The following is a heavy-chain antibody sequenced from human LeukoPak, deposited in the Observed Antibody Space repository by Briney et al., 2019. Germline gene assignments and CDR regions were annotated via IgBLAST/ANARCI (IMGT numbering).Heavy chain of an antibody. CDR2: ISPYNGDT. Sequence: ASVKVSCKASGYSFTSFGITWVRQAPGRGLEWMGWISPYNGDTNYAQNLQGRVTMTTDTSATTAYMDLRSLRFDDMAIYYCARTRPTWEGWGFDYWGQGTLVTVSS. CDR1: GYSFTSFG. J-gene: IGHJ4*02. D-gene: IGHD1-26*01. V-gene: IGHV1-18*03. CDR3: ARTRPTWEGWGFDY.